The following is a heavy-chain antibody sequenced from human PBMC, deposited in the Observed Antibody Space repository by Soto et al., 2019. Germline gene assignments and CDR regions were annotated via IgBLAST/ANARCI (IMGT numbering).Heavy chain of an antibody. J-gene: IGHJ5*02. V-gene: IGHV4-59*01. D-gene: IGHD6-13*01. CDR3: AGGPVIAAAGTGWFDP. CDR2: IYYSGST. CDR1: GGSISSYY. Sequence: PSEALFLPCPVSGGSISSYYWSWIRQPRVKGLEWIGYIYYSGSTNYNPSLKSRVTISVDTSKNQFSLKLSSVTAADTAVYYCAGGPVIAAAGTGWFDPWGQGTLVTVSS.